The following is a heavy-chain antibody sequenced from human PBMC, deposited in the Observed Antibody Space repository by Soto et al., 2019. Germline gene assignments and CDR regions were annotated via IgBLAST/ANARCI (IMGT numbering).Heavy chain of an antibody. CDR2: ISGSGGST. CDR3: AKGVPGIAVAGTGYFQH. CDR1: GFTFRSYD. V-gene: IGHV3-23*01. D-gene: IGHD6-19*01. J-gene: IGHJ1*01. Sequence: PGGSLRLSCAASGFTFRSYDMSWVRQAPGKGLEWVSVISGSGGSTYYADSVKGRFTISRDNSKSTLYLQMNSLRAEDTAVYYCAKGVPGIAVAGTGYFQHWGQGTLVTVSS.